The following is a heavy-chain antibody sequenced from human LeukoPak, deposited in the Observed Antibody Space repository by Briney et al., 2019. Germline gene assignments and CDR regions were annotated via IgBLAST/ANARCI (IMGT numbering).Heavy chain of an antibody. CDR2: IIPIFGTA. CDR1: GGSFDTYA. J-gene: IGHJ4*02. D-gene: IGHD3-22*01. V-gene: IGHV1-69*06. Sequence: SVKVSCKASGGSFDTYAINWVRQAPGQGLEWMGGIIPIFGTANYAQKFQGRVTITADKSTSTAYMELSSLRSEDTAVYYCARAYYYDSSGYCGYWGQGTLVTVSS. CDR3: ARAYYYDSSGYCGY.